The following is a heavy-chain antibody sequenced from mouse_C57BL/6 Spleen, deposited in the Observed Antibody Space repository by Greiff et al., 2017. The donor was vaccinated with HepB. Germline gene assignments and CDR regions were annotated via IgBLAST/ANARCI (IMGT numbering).Heavy chain of an antibody. V-gene: IGHV1-18*01. CDR1: GYTFTDYN. CDR2: INPNNGGT. J-gene: IGHJ2*01. Sequence: EVQLQQSGPELVKPGASVKIPCKASGYTFTDYNMDWVKQSHVKSLEWIGDINPNNGGTIYNQKFKGKATLTVDKSSSTAYMELRSLTSEDTAVYYCARSRNYYFDYWGQGTTLTVSS. CDR3: ARSRNYYFDY.